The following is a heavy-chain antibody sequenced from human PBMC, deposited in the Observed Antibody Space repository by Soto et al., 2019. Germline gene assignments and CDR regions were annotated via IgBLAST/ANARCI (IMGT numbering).Heavy chain of an antibody. J-gene: IGHJ4*02. CDR2: ISSSSSTI. CDR1: GLTFSSNS. CDR3: ARAMGIAAAGAYYFDY. Sequence: EVQLVESGGGLVQPGGSLRLSCAASGLTFSSNSLNWVGQAPGRGLDGVSYISSSSSTIYYADSVKGRFTISRDNAKNSLYLQMNSLRDEDTAVYYCARAMGIAAAGAYYFDYWGQGTLVTVSS. D-gene: IGHD6-13*01. V-gene: IGHV3-48*02.